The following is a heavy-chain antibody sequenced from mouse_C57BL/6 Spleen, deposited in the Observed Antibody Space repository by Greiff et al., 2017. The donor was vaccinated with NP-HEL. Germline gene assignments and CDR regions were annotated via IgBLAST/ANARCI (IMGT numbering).Heavy chain of an antibody. CDR2: IDPSDSET. D-gene: IGHD2-1*01. CDR3: ARRGYGNLFDY. J-gene: IGHJ2*01. V-gene: IGHV1-52*01. CDR1: GYTFTSYW. Sequence: VQLQQPGAELVRPGSSVKLSCKASGYTFTSYWMHWVKQRPIQGLEWIGNIDPSDSETHYNQKFKDKATLTVDKSSSTAYMQLSSLTSEDSAVYYCARRGYGNLFDYWGQGTTLTVSS.